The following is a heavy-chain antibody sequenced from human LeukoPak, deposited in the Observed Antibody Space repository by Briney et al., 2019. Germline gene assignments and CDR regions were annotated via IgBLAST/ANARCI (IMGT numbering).Heavy chain of an antibody. J-gene: IGHJ4*02. CDR1: GFTFSTYE. V-gene: IGHV3-48*03. Sequence: GGSLRLSCAASGFTFSTYEMNWVRQAPGKGLEWVSYISSSGSTIYYADSVKGRFTISRDNVKNSLYLQMNSLRAEDTAVYYCAREGPITIFGVAQYFDYWGQGTLVTVSS. D-gene: IGHD3-3*01. CDR2: ISSSGSTI. CDR3: AREGPITIFGVAQYFDY.